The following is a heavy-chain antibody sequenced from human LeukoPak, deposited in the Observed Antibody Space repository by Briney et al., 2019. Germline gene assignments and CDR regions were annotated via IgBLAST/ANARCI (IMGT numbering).Heavy chain of an antibody. Sequence: GGSLRLSCAASGFTFSSYSMNWVRQAPGKGLKWVSSISSSSSYIYYADSVKGRFTISRDNAKNSLYLQMNSLRAEDTAVYHCARGVKVRGVNYYGMDVWGQGTTVTVSS. V-gene: IGHV3-21*01. J-gene: IGHJ6*02. D-gene: IGHD3-10*01. CDR3: ARGVKVRGVNYYGMDV. CDR2: ISSSSSYI. CDR1: GFTFSSYS.